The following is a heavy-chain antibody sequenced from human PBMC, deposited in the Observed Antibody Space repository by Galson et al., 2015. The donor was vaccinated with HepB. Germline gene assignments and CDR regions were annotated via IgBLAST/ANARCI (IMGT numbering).Heavy chain of an antibody. D-gene: IGHD6-6*01. CDR3: ASVRASSSSKYYYYYMDV. V-gene: IGHV1-18*04. J-gene: IGHJ6*03. CDR1: GYTFTSYG. CDR2: ISAYNGNT. Sequence: SVKVSCKASGYTFTSYGISWVRQAPGQGLEWMGWISAYNGNTNYAQKLQGRVTMTTDTSTSTAYMELRSLRSDDTAVYYCASVRASSSSKYYYYYMDVWGKGTTVTVSS.